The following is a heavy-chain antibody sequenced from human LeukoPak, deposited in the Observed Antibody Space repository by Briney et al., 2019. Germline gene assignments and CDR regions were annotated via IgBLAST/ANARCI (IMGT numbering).Heavy chain of an antibody. J-gene: IGHJ3*02. CDR2: ISSSSSYI. V-gene: IGHV3-21*05. Sequence: GGSLRLSCAASGFTFSDYSMNWVRQAPGKGLEWISYISSSSSYIYYADSVKGRFTISRDNAKNSLYLQMNSLRAEDTAVYYCARNVADAFDIWGQGTMVTVSS. CDR3: ARNVADAFDI. CDR1: GFTFSDYS. D-gene: IGHD2-21*01.